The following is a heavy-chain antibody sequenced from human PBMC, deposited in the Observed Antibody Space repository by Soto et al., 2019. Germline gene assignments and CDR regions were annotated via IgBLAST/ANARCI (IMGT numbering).Heavy chain of an antibody. D-gene: IGHD4-4*01. J-gene: IGHJ6*02. CDR1: GGTFTTYA. Sequence: QVQLVQSGGEVKKPGSSVRVSCQASGGTFTTYAFNWVRQAPGQGLEWMGGIIPMYNKPNYAPNFLGRVTISADPSTSTAYMELTTLRSEDTAVYFCARGYSGGYYYAMDVWGQGTTVTVSS. CDR3: ARGYSGGYYYAMDV. CDR2: IIPMYNKP. V-gene: IGHV1-69*01.